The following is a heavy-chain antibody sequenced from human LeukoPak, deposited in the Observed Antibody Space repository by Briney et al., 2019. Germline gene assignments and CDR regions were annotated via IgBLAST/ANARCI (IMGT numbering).Heavy chain of an antibody. V-gene: IGHV4-34*01. J-gene: IGHJ4*02. CDR2: INHSGST. CDR1: GGSISSYY. Sequence: SETLSLTCTVSGGSISSYYWSWIRQPPGKGLEWIGEINHSGSTNYNPSLKSRVTISVDTSKNQFSLKLSSVTAADTAVYYCATIRGIAAAGTWNYWGQGTLVTVSS. D-gene: IGHD6-13*01. CDR3: ATIRGIAAAGTWNY.